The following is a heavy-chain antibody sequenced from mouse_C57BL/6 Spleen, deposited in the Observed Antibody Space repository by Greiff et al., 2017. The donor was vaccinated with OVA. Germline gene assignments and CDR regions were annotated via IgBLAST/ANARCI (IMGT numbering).Heavy chain of an antibody. V-gene: IGHV6-3*01. CDR3: TLITTVVPDFDY. CDR1: GFTFSNYW. J-gene: IGHJ2*01. D-gene: IGHD1-1*01. Sequence: DVKLQESGGGLVQPGGSMKLSCVASGFTFSNYWMNWVRQSPEKGLEWVAQIRLKSDNYATNYAESVKGRFTISRDDSKSSVYLQMNNLRSEDTGIYYCTLITTVVPDFDYWGQGTTLTVSS. CDR2: IRLKSDNYAT.